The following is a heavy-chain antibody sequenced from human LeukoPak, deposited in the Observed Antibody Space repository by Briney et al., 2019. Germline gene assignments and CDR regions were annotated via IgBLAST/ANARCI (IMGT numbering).Heavy chain of an antibody. D-gene: IGHD3-9*01. V-gene: IGHV1-69*05. CDR2: IIPIFGTA. CDR1: GGTFSSYA. J-gene: IGHJ4*02. Sequence: SVKVSCKASGGTFSSYAISWVRQAPGQGREWMGGIIPIFGTANYAQKFQGRVTVTTDESTSTAYMELSSLRSEDTAVYYCARLSHYDILTGYSDYWGQGTLVTVSS. CDR3: ARLSHYDILTGYSDY.